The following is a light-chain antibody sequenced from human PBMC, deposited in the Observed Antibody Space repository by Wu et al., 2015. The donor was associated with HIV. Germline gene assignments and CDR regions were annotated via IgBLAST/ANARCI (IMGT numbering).Light chain of an antibody. CDR3: QQRSTWPRT. CDR1: QGMSNY. Sequence: EIVLTQSPATLSLSPGERATLSCRASQGMSNYLAWYQQKPAQAPRLLIYDASNRATGIPARFSGSGSGTDFTLTISSLEPEDFAVYYCQQRSTWPRTFGQGTKVEIK. V-gene: IGKV3-11*01. CDR2: DAS. J-gene: IGKJ1*01.